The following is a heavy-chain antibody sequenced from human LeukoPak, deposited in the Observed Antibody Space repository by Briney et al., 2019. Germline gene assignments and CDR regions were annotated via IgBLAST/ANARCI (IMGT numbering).Heavy chain of an antibody. V-gene: IGHV1-2*02. D-gene: IGHD3-9*01. Sequence: GASVKVSCKASGYTFTGYYMHWVRQAPGQGLEWMGWINPNSGGTNYAQKFQGRVTMTRDTSISTAYMELSRLRSDDTAVYYCARIFNRHSPGSSKSNWGQGTLVTVSS. CDR2: INPNSGGT. J-gene: IGHJ4*02. CDR1: GYTFTGYY. CDR3: ARIFNRHSPGSSKSN.